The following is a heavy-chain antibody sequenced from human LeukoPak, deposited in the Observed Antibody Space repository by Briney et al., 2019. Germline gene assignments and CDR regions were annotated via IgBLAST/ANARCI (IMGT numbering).Heavy chain of an antibody. CDR1: GFAFSGNW. D-gene: IGHD5-24*01. Sequence: PGGSLRLSCEASGFAFSGNWMSWVRQAPGKGLEWVASINPDGSQKLYVDSVKGRFTISRDNTKSSLYLQRNSLGAEDTAMYYCAKLLGMATTYDSWGQGARVTVSS. J-gene: IGHJ4*02. CDR2: INPDGSQK. V-gene: IGHV3-7*01. CDR3: AKLLGMATTYDS.